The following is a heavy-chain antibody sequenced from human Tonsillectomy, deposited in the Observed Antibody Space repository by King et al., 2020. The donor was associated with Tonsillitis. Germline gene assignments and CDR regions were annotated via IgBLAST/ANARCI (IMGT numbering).Heavy chain of an antibody. D-gene: IGHD1-26*01. J-gene: IGHJ6*04. Sequence: VQLVESGGGLVQPGGSLRLSCVASGFSLSDHNLDWVRQAPGKGLEWVGRIRNKVKSYSTEYAASVKDRFTISRDDSKNSLYLQMNSLKTEDTAVYSAGTIVRQQPPAYDDMDVWGKGTTVTVSS. CDR1: GFSLSDHN. V-gene: IGHV3-72*01. CDR2: IRNKVKSYST. CDR3: GTIVRQQPPAYDDMDV.